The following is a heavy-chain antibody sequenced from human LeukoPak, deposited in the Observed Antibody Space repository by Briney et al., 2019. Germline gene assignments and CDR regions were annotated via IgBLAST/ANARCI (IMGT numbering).Heavy chain of an antibody. J-gene: IGHJ3*02. D-gene: IGHD4-17*01. CDR1: GFTFNSYG. CDR2: INSVGGTI. V-gene: IGHV3-48*03. CDR3: ARSHMYGDYGEDI. Sequence: GGSLRLSCAASGFTFNSYGMNWFRQAPGKGLEWISYINSVGGTIFYADSVKGRFTITRDNANNTLYLQMNSLRAEDAAIYYCARSHMYGDYGEDIWGHGTVVAVSS.